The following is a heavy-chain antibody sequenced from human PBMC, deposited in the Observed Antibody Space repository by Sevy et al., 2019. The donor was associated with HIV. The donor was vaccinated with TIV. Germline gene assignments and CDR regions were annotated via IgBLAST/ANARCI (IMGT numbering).Heavy chain of an antibody. V-gene: IGHV3-30-3*01. J-gene: IGHJ4*02. CDR1: GFTFSSHA. D-gene: IGHD3-22*01. Sequence: GGSLRLSCAASGFTFSSHAMHWVRQAPGKGLEWVAVISYNGNSEYYADSVKGRFNISRDDSKNTLYLQMNSLRVEDTALYYCARDTGYDSSGYSPAYWGQGTRVTVSS. CDR2: ISYNGNSE. CDR3: ARDTGYDSSGYSPAY.